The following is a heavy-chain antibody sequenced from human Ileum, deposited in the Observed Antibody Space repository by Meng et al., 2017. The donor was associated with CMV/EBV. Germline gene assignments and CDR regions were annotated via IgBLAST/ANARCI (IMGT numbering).Heavy chain of an antibody. CDR3: VRSLGYSAYPFDY. Sequence: GGSLRLSCAASGFTFSNYAVHWVRQAPGKGLEWVAVISSDGRNKDYGDSVKGRFTISRDNSKNTVYLLMNSLGAEDTAVFYCVRSLGYSAYPFDYWGPGVLVTSPQ. CDR1: GFTFSNYA. V-gene: IGHV3-30*04. D-gene: IGHD3-16*01. J-gene: IGHJ4*02. CDR2: ISSDGRNK.